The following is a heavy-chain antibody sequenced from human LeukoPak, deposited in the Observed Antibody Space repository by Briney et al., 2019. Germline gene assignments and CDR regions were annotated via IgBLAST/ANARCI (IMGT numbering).Heavy chain of an antibody. CDR3: ARDRSSSYTRDWFDP. J-gene: IGHJ5*02. CDR1: GGSISGYY. Sequence: PSETLSLTCSVSGGSISGYYWSWIRQPPGKGLEWIGYIYYSGSTNYNPSLKSRVTMSIDTSKNQFSLKLNPVTAADTAVYYCARDRSSSYTRDWFDPWGQGVLVTVSS. CDR2: IYYSGST. V-gene: IGHV4-59*12. D-gene: IGHD6-13*01.